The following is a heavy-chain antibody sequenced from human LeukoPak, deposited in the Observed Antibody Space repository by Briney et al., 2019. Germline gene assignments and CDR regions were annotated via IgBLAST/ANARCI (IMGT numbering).Heavy chain of an antibody. CDR2: IYYSGST. V-gene: IGHV4-59*01. J-gene: IGHJ4*02. CDR3: ARGGYYDFWSGYTSDYFDY. D-gene: IGHD3-3*01. Sequence: KPSETLSLTCAVYGGSFSGYYWSWIRQPPGKGLEWIGYIYYSGSTNYNPSLKSRVTISVDTSKNQFSLKLSSVTAADTAVYYCARGGYYDFWSGYTSDYFDYWGQGTLVTVSS. CDR1: GGSFSGYY.